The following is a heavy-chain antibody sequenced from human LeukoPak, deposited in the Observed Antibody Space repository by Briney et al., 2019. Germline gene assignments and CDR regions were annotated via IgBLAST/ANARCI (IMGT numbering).Heavy chain of an antibody. V-gene: IGHV4-34*01. CDR2: INHSGST. CDR1: GGSFSGYY. D-gene: IGHD2-2*01. CDR3: ARETVVPAAPYFDY. J-gene: IGHJ4*02. Sequence: SETLSLTCAVYGGSFSGYYWSWIRQPPGEGLEWIGEINHSGSTNYNPSLKSRVTISVDTSKNQFSLKLSSVTAADTAVYYCARETVVPAAPYFDYWGQGTLVTVSS.